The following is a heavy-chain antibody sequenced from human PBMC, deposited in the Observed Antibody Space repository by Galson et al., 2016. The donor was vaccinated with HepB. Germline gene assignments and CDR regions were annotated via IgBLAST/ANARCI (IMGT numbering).Heavy chain of an antibody. CDR1: GGSISSGSYY. D-gene: IGHD6-13*01. Sequence: TLSLTCTVSGGSISSGSYYWSWIRQHPVKGLEWIGYIYYSGNTYYNPSLRSRVSISVDTSKNQFSLRLSSVTAADTAVYYCARDGAAAGTFHEYFRHWGQGTLVTVSS. J-gene: IGHJ1*01. V-gene: IGHV4-31*03. CDR3: ARDGAAAGTFHEYFRH. CDR2: IYYSGNT.